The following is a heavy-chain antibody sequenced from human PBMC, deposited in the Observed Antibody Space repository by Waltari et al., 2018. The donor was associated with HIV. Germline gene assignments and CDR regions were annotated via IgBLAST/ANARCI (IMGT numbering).Heavy chain of an antibody. J-gene: IGHJ4*02. CDR3: SRVGAAAAVTLDY. D-gene: IGHD6-13*01. CDR2: TRSKTYGGTT. V-gene: IGHV3-49*04. CDR1: GFTFGVDA. Sequence: EVQLVESGGGLVQPGRSLRLSCTASGFTFGVDAMSGVRQAPGGGLEWVGFTRSKTYGGTTEYAASVKGRFTISRDDSKSIAYLQMNSLKSEDTAVYYCSRVGAAAAVTLDYWGQGTLVTVSS.